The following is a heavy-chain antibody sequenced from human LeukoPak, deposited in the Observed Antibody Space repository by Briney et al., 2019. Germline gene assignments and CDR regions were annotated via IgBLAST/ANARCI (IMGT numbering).Heavy chain of an antibody. Sequence: PGGSLRLSCAASGFTFSSNSMTWVRQTPRKGLEWVSGISGSGDSTFYADSVKGRFTISRDNSRNTLYLQMSSLRPEDTAVYYCTKWSGFGDDWGQGTLVTVSS. CDR2: ISGSGDST. CDR1: GFTFSSNS. D-gene: IGHD3-10*01. J-gene: IGHJ4*02. CDR3: TKWSGFGDD. V-gene: IGHV3-23*01.